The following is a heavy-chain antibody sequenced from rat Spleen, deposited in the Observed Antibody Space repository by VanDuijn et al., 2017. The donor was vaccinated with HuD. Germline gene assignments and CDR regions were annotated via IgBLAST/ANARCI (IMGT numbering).Heavy chain of an antibody. CDR2: INKDRSTI. V-gene: IGHV4-2*01. CDR3: ARPFSSYGYAHHY. D-gene: IGHD1-7*01. CDR1: GFNFNDYW. Sequence: EVKLVESGGGLVQPGRSLKLSCAASGFNFNDYWMGWVRQAPGKGLEWIGEINKDRSTINYTPSLKDKFTISRDNAQNTLYLQMSKLGSEDTAIYYCARPFSSYGYAHHYWGQGVMVTVSS. J-gene: IGHJ2*01.